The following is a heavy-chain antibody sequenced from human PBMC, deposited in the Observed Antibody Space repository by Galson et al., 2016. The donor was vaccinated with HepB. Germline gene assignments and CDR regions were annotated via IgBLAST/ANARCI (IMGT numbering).Heavy chain of an antibody. J-gene: IGHJ5*02. D-gene: IGHD3-16*01. CDR3: ARNYGPFDL. Sequence: SLRLSCAASGFTFSNYWLSWVRQAPGKGLEWVANMNQDGSEKYFVDSVKGRFAISRDNAQNSVYLQMNSLRAEDTAVYYCARNYGPFDLWGQGTLVIVSS. CDR2: MNQDGSEK. V-gene: IGHV3-7*01. CDR1: GFTFSNYW.